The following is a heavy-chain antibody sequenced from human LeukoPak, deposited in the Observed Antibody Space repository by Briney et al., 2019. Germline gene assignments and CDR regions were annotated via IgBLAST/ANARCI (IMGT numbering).Heavy chain of an antibody. CDR3: AQTGVMVRGVIGYYYYGMDV. Sequence: PGRSLRLSCAASGFTFSSYGMHWVRQAPGKGLEWVAVISYDGSNKYYADSVKGRFTISRDNSKNTLYLQMNSLRAEDTAAYYCAQTGVMVRGVIGYYYYGMDVWGQGTTVTVSS. CDR2: ISYDGSNK. J-gene: IGHJ6*02. D-gene: IGHD3-10*01. CDR1: GFTFSSYG. V-gene: IGHV3-30*03.